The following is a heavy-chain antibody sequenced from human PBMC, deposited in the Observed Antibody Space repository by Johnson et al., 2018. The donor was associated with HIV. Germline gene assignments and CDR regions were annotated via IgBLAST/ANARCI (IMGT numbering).Heavy chain of an antibody. D-gene: IGHD3-16*01. CDR1: GFTVSNIY. J-gene: IGHJ3*01. CDR3: ARANLSPFGGVNDAFDV. CDR2: IYSGGST. Sequence: VQLVESGGGLVQPGGSLRLSCAASGFTVSNIYMSWVRQAPGKGLEWVSVIYSGGSTDYADSVKGRVTISRDNAKRTLYLQMNSLRPEDTAVYYCARANLSPFGGVNDAFDVWGQGTMVTVSS. V-gene: IGHV3-66*02.